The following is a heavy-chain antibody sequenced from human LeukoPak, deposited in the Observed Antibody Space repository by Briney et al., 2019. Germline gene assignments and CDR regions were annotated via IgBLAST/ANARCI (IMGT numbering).Heavy chain of an antibody. J-gene: IGHJ4*02. CDR3: ARPRPHSSSSWYVDY. D-gene: IGHD6-13*01. V-gene: IGHV5-51*01. CDR2: IYPGDSDT. CDR1: GSRFTSYW. Sequence: GESLKISSKGSGSRFTSYWIGWVRPMPGKGLEWMGIIYPGDSDTRYSPSFQGQVTISADKSISTAYLQWSSLKASDTAMYYCARPRPHSSSSWYVDYWGQGTLVTVSS.